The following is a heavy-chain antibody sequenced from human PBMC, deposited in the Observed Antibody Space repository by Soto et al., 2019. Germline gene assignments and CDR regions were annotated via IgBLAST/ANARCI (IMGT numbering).Heavy chain of an antibody. Sequence: PSETLSLTCTVSVGSISSSYYWSWIRQPPGKGLELIGYIYYSGSTKYNPSLKSRVTISIDTSKNQFSLKLSSVTAADTAVYYCARGGYGMDVWGQGTTVTVSS. CDR2: IYYSGST. CDR1: VGSISSSYY. V-gene: IGHV4-59*01. CDR3: ARGGYGMDV. J-gene: IGHJ6*02.